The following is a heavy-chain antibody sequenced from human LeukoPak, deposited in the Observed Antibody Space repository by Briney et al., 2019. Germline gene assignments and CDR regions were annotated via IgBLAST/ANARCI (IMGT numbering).Heavy chain of an antibody. CDR3: VRVSSDSRFRFYWF. Sequence: QXGGXXRXXXAASGFTVRXXXXXWVXQXPGXXXXXXSVVYIGGGTYYADAVSGRFITSIDNSEDTLYLQMNRLRADDTATYFCVRVSSDSRFRFYWFWGQGTLVTVSS. D-gene: IGHD3-22*01. CDR1: GFTVRXXX. CDR2: VYIGGGT. J-gene: IGHJ4*02. V-gene: IGHV3-66*01.